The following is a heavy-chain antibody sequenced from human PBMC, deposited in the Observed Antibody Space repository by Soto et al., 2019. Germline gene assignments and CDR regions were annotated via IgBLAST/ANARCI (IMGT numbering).Heavy chain of an antibody. CDR3: ARDHVAGTYFDY. V-gene: IGHV1-18*01. D-gene: IGHD6-19*01. J-gene: IGHJ4*02. CDR1: GYTFTSYG. CDR2: INAYNGNT. Sequence: QVQLVQSGAEVKKPGASVKVSCKASGYTFTSYGISWVRQAPGQGLEWMGWINAYNGNTNYAQNLQGRVTMTTDTSTITAYMERRSLRSDDTAVFYCARDHVAGTYFDYWGQGTLVTVSS.